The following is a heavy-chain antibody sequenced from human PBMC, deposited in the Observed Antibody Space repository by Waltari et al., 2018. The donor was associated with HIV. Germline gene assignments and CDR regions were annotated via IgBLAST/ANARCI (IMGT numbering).Heavy chain of an antibody. Sequence: QVQLQESGPGLVQPSQTLSLTCTVSGGSISSGGYYWSWIRQHPGKGLEWIGYIYYSGSIYYNPSLKSRVTISRDTSKNQFSLKLNSVTAADTAVYYCARGTTVTNGGLWDYWGQGSLVTVSS. V-gene: IGHV4-31*03. J-gene: IGHJ4*02. CDR2: IYYSGSI. CDR3: ARGTTVTNGGLWDY. CDR1: GGSISSGGYY. D-gene: IGHD4-17*01.